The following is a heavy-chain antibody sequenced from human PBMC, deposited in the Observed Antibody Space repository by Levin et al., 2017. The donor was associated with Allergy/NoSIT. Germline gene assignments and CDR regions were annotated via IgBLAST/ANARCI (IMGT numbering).Heavy chain of an antibody. CDR2: ISGSGGST. V-gene: IGHV3-23*01. D-gene: IGHD6-19*01. CDR1: GFTFSSYA. CDR3: AKSAGSGWGFELYYFDY. J-gene: IGHJ4*02. Sequence: GGSLRLSCAASGFTFSSYAMSWVRQAPGKGLEWVSSISGSGGSTFYTDSVKGRFTISRDNSKNTLYLQMNSLRAEDTPVYYCAKSAGSGWGFELYYFDYWGQGTLVTVSS.